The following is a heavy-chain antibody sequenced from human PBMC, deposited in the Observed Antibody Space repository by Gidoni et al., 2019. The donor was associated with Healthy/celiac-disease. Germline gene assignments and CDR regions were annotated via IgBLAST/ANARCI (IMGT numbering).Heavy chain of an antibody. D-gene: IGHD3-10*01. V-gene: IGHV3-30*18. CDR3: AKEMVRGVVYYYYYYGMDV. J-gene: IGHJ6*02. Sequence: QVQLVESGGGVVQPGRSLRLSCAASGFTFSSYGMHWVRQAPGKGLEWVAVISYDGSNKYYADSVKGRFTISRDNSKNTLYLQMNSLRAEDTAVYYCAKEMVRGVVYYYYYYGMDVWGQGTTVTVSS. CDR2: ISYDGSNK. CDR1: GFTFSSYG.